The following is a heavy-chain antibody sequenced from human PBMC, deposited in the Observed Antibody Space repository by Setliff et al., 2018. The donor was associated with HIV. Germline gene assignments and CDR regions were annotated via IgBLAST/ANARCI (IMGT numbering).Heavy chain of an antibody. Sequence: SETLSLTCAVYGGSLSGYYWSWIRQAPGKGLEWIGEINHRGRTRYNPSLKSRVTISVETSKNQFSLRLTSVTAADTAVYYCARGDYSSGWYIDYWGQGTLVTVSS. CDR2: INHRGRT. CDR1: GGSLSGYY. CDR3: ARGDYSSGWYIDY. V-gene: IGHV4-34*01. D-gene: IGHD6-25*01. J-gene: IGHJ4*02.